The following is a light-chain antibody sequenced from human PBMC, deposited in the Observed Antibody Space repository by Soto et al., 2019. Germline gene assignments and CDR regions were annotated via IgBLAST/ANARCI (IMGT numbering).Light chain of an antibody. CDR2: GAS. CDR3: QQYRT. J-gene: IGKJ2*01. V-gene: IGKV3-20*01. Sequence: EIVLTQSPGTRSLSPGARATLSCRASQSVSSSYLAWYQQKPGQAPRLLIYGASSRATGIPDRFSGSGSGTDFTLTISRLEPEDFAVYYCQQYRTFGQGTKVDI. CDR1: QSVSSSY.